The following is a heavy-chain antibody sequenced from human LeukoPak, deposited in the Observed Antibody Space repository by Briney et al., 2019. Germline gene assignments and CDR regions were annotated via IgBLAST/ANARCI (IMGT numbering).Heavy chain of an antibody. CDR1: GFTFSSYE. CDR2: ISSGGSSI. Sequence: PGGSPRLSCAASGFTFSSYEMNWVRQAPGKGLEWVSYISSGGSSIYYADSVKGRFNISRDNAKNSLYLQMNSLRAEDTAVYYCARQVGFGTQNWFDPWGQGTLVTVSS. D-gene: IGHD1-26*01. V-gene: IGHV3-48*03. J-gene: IGHJ5*02. CDR3: ARQVGFGTQNWFDP.